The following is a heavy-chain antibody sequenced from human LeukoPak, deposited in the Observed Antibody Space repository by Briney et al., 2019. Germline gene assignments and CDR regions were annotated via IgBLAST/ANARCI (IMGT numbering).Heavy chain of an antibody. J-gene: IGHJ6*02. CDR1: GYTFTSYD. Sequence: ASVKVSCKASGYTFTSYDINWVRQATGQGLEWMGWMNPNSGNTGYAQKFQGGVTMTRSTSISTAYMELSSLRSEDTAVYYCASSALWAPNYYYYYGMDVWGQGTTVTVSS. V-gene: IGHV1-8*01. CDR2: MNPNSGNT. CDR3: ASSALWAPNYYYYYGMDV. D-gene: IGHD5-18*01.